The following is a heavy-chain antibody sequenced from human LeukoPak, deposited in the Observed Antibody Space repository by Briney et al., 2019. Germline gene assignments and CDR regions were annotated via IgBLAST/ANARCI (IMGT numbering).Heavy chain of an antibody. Sequence: GGSLRLSCAASGFTFSDYYMSWIRQAPGKGLEWVAFIRYDGSNKYYADSVKGRFTISRDNSKNTLYLQMNSLRAEDTAVYYCAKGSYDSSGRTRYYYYYMDVWGKGTTVTISS. J-gene: IGHJ6*03. CDR3: AKGSYDSSGRTRYYYYYMDV. CDR2: IRYDGSNK. CDR1: GFTFSDYY. V-gene: IGHV3-30*02. D-gene: IGHD3-22*01.